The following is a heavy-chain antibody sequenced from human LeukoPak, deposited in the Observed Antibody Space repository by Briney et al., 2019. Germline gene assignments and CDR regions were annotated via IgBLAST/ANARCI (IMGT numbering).Heavy chain of an antibody. CDR2: IYYSGST. CDR1: GGSISSYY. J-gene: IGHJ5*02. CDR3: AREPPTTTGFDP. D-gene: IGHD1-1*01. Sequence: TSETLSLTCTASGGSISSYYWSWIRQPPGKGLEWIGYIYYSGSTNYNPSLKSRVTISVDTSKNQFSLKLSSVTAADTAVYYCAREPPTTTGFDPWGQGTLVTVSS. V-gene: IGHV4-59*01.